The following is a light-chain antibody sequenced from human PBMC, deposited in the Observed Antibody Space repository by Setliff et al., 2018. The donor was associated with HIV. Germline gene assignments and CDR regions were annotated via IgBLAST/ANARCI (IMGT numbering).Light chain of an antibody. Sequence: LTKPASVSGSPGQSITFSCTGTSGDVGRYNLVSWYQQQPGKPPKLMIYQASKRPSGVSNRFSGSKSGNTASLTISGLQAEDEADYYCCSNTGSNTYVFGTGTKVTVL. CDR2: QAS. J-gene: IGLJ1*01. V-gene: IGLV2-23*01. CDR3: CSNTGSNTYV. CDR1: SGDVGRYNL.